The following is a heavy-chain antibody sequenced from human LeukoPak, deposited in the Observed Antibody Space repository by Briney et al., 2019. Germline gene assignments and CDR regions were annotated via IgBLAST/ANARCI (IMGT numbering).Heavy chain of an antibody. Sequence: SETLSLTCTVSGYSISSGYYWCWIRQPPGKGLEWIGSIYHSGSTYYNPSLKSRVTISVDTSKNQFSLKLSSVTAADTAVYYCARGKRVLLWFGNAFDIWGQGTMVTVSS. V-gene: IGHV4-38-2*02. D-gene: IGHD3-10*01. J-gene: IGHJ3*02. CDR3: ARGKRVLLWFGNAFDI. CDR2: IYHSGST. CDR1: GYSISSGYY.